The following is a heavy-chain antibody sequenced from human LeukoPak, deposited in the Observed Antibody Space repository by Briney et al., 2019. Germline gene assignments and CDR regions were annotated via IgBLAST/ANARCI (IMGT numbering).Heavy chain of an antibody. J-gene: IGHJ4*02. Sequence: GGSLRLSCAASGFTFSDYAMHWVRQAPGKGLEWVSAISGGGTSTHYADSVKGRFTISRDNSENTLYLQMNILRAEDTAVYYCAKDLYRSYGSGSYLEYWGQGILVTVSS. CDR2: ISGGGTST. V-gene: IGHV3-23*01. CDR1: GFTFSDYA. CDR3: AKDLYRSYGSGSYLEY. D-gene: IGHD3-10*01.